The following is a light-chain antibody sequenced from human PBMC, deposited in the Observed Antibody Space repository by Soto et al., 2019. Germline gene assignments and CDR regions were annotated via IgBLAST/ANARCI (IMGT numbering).Light chain of an antibody. Sequence: QSALTQPASVSGSPGQSITISCTGTSSDVGGYNYVSWYQHHPGKAPKLIIYDVSNRPSGVSNRFSGSKSGNTASLTISGLQPEDEDEYYCSSYTTSNTRQIVFGTGTKVTVL. J-gene: IGLJ1*01. CDR3: SSYTTSNTRQIV. CDR2: DVS. CDR1: SSDVGGYNY. V-gene: IGLV2-14*03.